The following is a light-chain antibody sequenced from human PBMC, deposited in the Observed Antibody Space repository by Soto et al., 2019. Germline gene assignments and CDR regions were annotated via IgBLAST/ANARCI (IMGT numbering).Light chain of an antibody. CDR2: DAS. CDR1: QSVSSS. V-gene: IGKV3-15*01. Sequence: EIVMTQSPATLSVSPGERVTLSCRASQSVSSSLAWYQQKPGQALRLLIYDASTRATGVTARFSGSGSGTEFTLTISSLQSEDFAVYYCQQYNNWPRTFGQGTKVEIK. CDR3: QQYNNWPRT. J-gene: IGKJ1*01.